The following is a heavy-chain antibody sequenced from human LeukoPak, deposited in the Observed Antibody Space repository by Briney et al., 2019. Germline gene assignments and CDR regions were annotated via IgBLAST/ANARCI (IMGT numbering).Heavy chain of an antibody. J-gene: IGHJ6*02. Sequence: ASVKVSCKASGYTFTSHGMNWVRQAPGQRLEWMGWINAGNGNRQYSQKFQGRATITRDTSASTVYMELSSLRSEDTAVYYCARDPINIYSYSMDVWGQGTTVTVSS. CDR3: ARDPINIYSYSMDV. CDR1: GYTFTSHG. D-gene: IGHD2-21*01. CDR2: INAGNGNR. V-gene: IGHV1-3*01.